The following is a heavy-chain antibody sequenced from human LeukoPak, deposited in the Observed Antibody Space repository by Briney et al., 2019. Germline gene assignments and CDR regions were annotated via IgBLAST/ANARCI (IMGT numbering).Heavy chain of an antibody. J-gene: IGHJ4*02. D-gene: IGHD3-10*01. CDR3: ASNYYGSGSLDY. Sequence: SETLSLTCTVSGGSISSYYWSWIRQPPGKGLEWIGYIYYSGSSNYNPSLKSRVTISVDTSKNQFSLKLSSATVADTAVYYCASNYYGSGSLDYWGQGNLVTVSS. CDR2: IYYSGSS. CDR1: GGSISSYY. V-gene: IGHV4-59*08.